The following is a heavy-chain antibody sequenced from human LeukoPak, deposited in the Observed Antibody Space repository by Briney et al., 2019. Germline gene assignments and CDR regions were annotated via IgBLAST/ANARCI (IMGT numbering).Heavy chain of an antibody. Sequence: PSETLSLTCTVSGGSISSYYWSWIRQPPGKGLEWIGYIHYSGSTSYNPSLRSRVTISVDTSKNQFSLKLSSVTAADTAVYYCARLTNYGPGNYYNDYWGQGTLVTVSS. J-gene: IGHJ4*02. D-gene: IGHD3-10*01. CDR2: IHYSGST. CDR3: ARLTNYGPGNYYNDY. V-gene: IGHV4-59*13. CDR1: GGSISSYY.